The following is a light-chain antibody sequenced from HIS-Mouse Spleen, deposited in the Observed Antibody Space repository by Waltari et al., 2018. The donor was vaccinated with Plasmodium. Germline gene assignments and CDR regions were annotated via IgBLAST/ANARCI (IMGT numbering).Light chain of an antibody. CDR2: EDI. CDR3: YSTDSSGNHRV. V-gene: IGLV3-10*01. CDR1: ALPKQY. J-gene: IGLJ3*02. Sequence: SYELPQPPSVSVSPGQTARITCSGDALPKQYAYWYQQQSGQAPVLVIYEDIKRPSGIPERFSGSSSGTMATLTISGAQVEDEADYYCYSTDSSGNHRVFGGGTKLTV.